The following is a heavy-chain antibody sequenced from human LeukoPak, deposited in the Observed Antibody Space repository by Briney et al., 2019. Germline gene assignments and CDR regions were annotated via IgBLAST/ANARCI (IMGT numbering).Heavy chain of an antibody. Sequence: GGSLRLSCVASGFSFSNYAINWVRQAPGKGLEWVSAISGSGGTIFYADSVKGRFAISRDNSKNTLYLQMTSLRAEDTAVYYCAKTYVDTTFFDSWGQGTRVTVSP. CDR2: ISGSGGTI. J-gene: IGHJ4*02. CDR3: AKTYVDTTFFDS. V-gene: IGHV3-23*01. D-gene: IGHD5-18*01. CDR1: GFSFSNYA.